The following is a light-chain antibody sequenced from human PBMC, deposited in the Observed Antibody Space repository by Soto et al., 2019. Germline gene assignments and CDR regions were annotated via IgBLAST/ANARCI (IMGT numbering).Light chain of an antibody. V-gene: IGLV2-11*01. CDR3: CSYAGSYTYV. Sequence: QSVLTQPRSVSGSPGQSVTISCTGTSSDVGGYNYVSWYQQHPGKAPKLMIYDVSKRPSGVPDRFSGSKSGNTASLTISGLQAEDEADYYCCSYAGSYTYVFGTGKKVTV. J-gene: IGLJ1*01. CDR2: DVS. CDR1: SSDVGGYNY.